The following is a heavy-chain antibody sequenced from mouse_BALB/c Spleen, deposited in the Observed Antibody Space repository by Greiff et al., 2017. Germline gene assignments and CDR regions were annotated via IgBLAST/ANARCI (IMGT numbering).Heavy chain of an antibody. CDR2: ISSGGST. CDR1: GFTFSSYA. CDR3: ARGYYVYDWYFDV. D-gene: IGHD2-2*01. V-gene: IGHV5-6-5*01. Sequence: EVKLMESGGGLVKPGGSLKLSCAASGFTFSSYAMSWVRQTPEKRLEWVASISSGGSTYYPDSVKGRFTISRDNARNILYLQMSSLRSEDTAMYYCARGYYVYDWYFDVWGAGTTVTVSS. J-gene: IGHJ1*01.